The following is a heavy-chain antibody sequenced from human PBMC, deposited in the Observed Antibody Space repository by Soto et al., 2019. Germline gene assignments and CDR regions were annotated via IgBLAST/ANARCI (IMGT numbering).Heavy chain of an antibody. Sequence: SETLSLTCTVSGGSISSYYWSWIRQPPGKGLEWIGYIYYSGSTNYNPSLKSRVTISVDTSKNQFSLKLSSVTAADTAVYYCASLPRSYYYYGMDVWGQGTTVTVSS. CDR1: GGSISSYY. V-gene: IGHV4-59*08. J-gene: IGHJ6*02. CDR3: ASLPRSYYYYGMDV. CDR2: IYYSGST.